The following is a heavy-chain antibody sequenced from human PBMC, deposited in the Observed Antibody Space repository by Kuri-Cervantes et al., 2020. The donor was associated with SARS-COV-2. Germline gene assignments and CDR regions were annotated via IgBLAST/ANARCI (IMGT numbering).Heavy chain of an antibody. CDR1: GGTFSSYA. J-gene: IGHJ4*02. D-gene: IGHD6-19*01. Sequence: SVKVSCKASGGTFSSYAISWVRQAPGQGLEWMGRIIPIFGIANYAQKFQGRVTITADTSTSTAYVELSSLRSEGTAVYHCARETSRTSGTGYYFDYWGQGTLVTVSS. CDR3: ARETSRTSGTGYYFDY. V-gene: IGHV1-69*04. CDR2: IIPIFGIA.